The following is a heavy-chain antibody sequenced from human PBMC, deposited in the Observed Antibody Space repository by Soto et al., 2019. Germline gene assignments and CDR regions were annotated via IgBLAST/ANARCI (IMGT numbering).Heavy chain of an antibody. CDR3: AREVGRGSGSYYLDY. D-gene: IGHD3-16*01. J-gene: IGHJ4*02. CDR1: GFKISSSS. CDR2: ISDSGSNT. Sequence: PGGSLRLSCAAFGFKISSSSMNWVRQAPGRGLEWVAYISDSGSNTLYADSVKDRFTVSRDTAKNTVYLQMNGLRAEDTAVYYCAREVGRGSGSYYLDYWGQETLVTVSS. V-gene: IGHV3-48*01.